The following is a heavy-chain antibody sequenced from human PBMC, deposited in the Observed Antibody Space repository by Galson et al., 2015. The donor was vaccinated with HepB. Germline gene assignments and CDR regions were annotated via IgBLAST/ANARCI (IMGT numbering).Heavy chain of an antibody. CDR1: GFTFSSYA. V-gene: IGHV3-23*01. CDR2: ISGSGGST. CDR3: AKCYPPVHPAGGLRFLEWLLPIDY. J-gene: IGHJ4*02. D-gene: IGHD3-3*01. Sequence: SLRLSCAASGFTFSSYAMSWVRQAPGKGLEWVSAISGSGGSTYYADSVKGRFTISRDNSKNTLYLQMNSLRAEDTAVYYCAKCYPPVHPAGGLRFLEWLLPIDYWGQGTLVTVSS.